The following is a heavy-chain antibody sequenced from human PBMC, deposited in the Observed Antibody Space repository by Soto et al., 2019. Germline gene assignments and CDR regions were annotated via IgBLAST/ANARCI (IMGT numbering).Heavy chain of an antibody. CDR2: INHSGST. V-gene: IGHV4-34*01. D-gene: IGHD2-2*02. Sequence: PSETLSLTCAVYGGSFSGYYWSWIRQPPGKGLERIGEINHSGSTNYNPSLKSRVTISVDTSKNQFSLKLSSVTAADTAVYYCARGRGYCSSTSCYKGRYYYGMDVWGQGTTVTVSS. CDR1: GGSFSGYY. J-gene: IGHJ6*02. CDR3: ARGRGYCSSTSCYKGRYYYGMDV.